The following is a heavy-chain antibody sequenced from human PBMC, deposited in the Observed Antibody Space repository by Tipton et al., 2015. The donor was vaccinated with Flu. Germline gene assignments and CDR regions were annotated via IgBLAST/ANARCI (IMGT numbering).Heavy chain of an antibody. Sequence: SLRLSCAGSGFMLHDHVMHWVRQAPGKGLEWVASINWGGDDVVYADSVKGRFIVSRDNAKNSLYLQMNSLRVEDTALYYCTRWAGVQRYQGNRLWSGPFDNWGQGILVTVSS. CDR1: GFMLHDHV. J-gene: IGHJ4*02. CDR2: INWGGDDV. V-gene: IGHV3-9*01. CDR3: TRWAGVQRYQGNRLWSGPFDN. D-gene: IGHD3-3*01.